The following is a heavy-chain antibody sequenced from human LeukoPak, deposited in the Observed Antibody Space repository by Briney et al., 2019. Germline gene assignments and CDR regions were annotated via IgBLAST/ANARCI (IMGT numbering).Heavy chain of an antibody. CDR2: IYYSGST. CDR3: ARVQLWENYYYYGMDV. V-gene: IGHV4-31*03. CDR1: GGSISSGGYY. D-gene: IGHD5-18*01. Sequence: SETLSLTCTVSGGSISSGGYYWSWIRQHPGKGLEWIGYIYYSGSTYYNPSLKSRVTISVDTSKNQFSLKLSSVTAADTAVYYCARVQLWENYYYYGMDVWGQGTTVTVSS. J-gene: IGHJ6*02.